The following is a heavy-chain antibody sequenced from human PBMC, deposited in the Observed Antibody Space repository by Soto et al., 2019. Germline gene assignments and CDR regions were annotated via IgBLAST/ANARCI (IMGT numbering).Heavy chain of an antibody. CDR3: ARGSTDSYPGSRIFDF. CDR2: ITDTGGDA. V-gene: IGHV3-23*01. Sequence: LRLSCVASGLTFGSRAMSWVRQAPGEGLQWVSTITDTGGDAKYADSVRGRFVISRDNSKKILYLQMTSLTAEDSAMYFCARGSTDSYPGSRIFDFWGRGTLVTVSS. D-gene: IGHD3-10*01. J-gene: IGHJ4*02. CDR1: GLTFGSRA.